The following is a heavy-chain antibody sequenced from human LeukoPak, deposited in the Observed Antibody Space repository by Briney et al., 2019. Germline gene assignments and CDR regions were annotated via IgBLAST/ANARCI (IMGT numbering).Heavy chain of an antibody. J-gene: IGHJ4*02. D-gene: IGHD2-15*01. CDR1: GFTFSDYG. Sequence: PGGSLRLSCAASGFTFSDYGMSWVRQAPGKGLEWVSAISGSGADTYYADTVKGRFTISRDNSKNTLYLHMNTLRAEDTAVYYCAKDPGCSGGSCWYYFDYWGQGTLVTVSS. CDR2: ISGSGADT. V-gene: IGHV3-23*01. CDR3: AKDPGCSGGSCWYYFDY.